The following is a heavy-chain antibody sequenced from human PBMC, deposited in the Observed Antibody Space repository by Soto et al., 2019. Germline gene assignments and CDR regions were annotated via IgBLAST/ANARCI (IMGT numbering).Heavy chain of an antibody. J-gene: IGHJ4*02. CDR2: ISHGGIT. V-gene: IGHV4-34*01. CDR1: GGSFTSYY. Sequence: QVRLQQWGAGLLKPSETQSLTCAVYGGSFTSYYWSWIRQPPGKGLEWIGDISHGGITNYNPSLKSRVTISLDTSQNHFSLRLTSVTAADTAVYYCARDFDYWGQGTLVTVSS. CDR3: ARDFDY.